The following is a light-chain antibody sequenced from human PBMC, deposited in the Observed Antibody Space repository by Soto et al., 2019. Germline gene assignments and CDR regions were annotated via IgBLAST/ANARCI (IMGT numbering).Light chain of an antibody. CDR2: GSS. V-gene: IGKV1-39*01. J-gene: IGKJ1*01. CDR1: QTISTY. CDR3: QQSFSTPRT. Sequence: IQMTQSPSTMSASVRDRVTITCRASQTISTYLNWYHQKPGNAPKLLIYGSSSPQSGVPSRFSGSGSGTDFTLTISSLQPEYFGTYYCQQSFSTPRTFGQGTKVDIK.